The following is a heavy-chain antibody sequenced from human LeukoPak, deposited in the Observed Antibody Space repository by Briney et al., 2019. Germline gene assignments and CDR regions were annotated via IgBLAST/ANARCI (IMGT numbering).Heavy chain of an antibody. V-gene: IGHV1-69*13. CDR1: GGTLSSYA. CDR2: IIPIFGTA. Sequence: GASVKVSCKASGGTLSSYAISWVRQAPGQGLEWMGGIIPIFGTANYAQKFQGRVTITADESTSTAYMELSSLRSEDTAVYYCAVEVYYDSSGYYDFDYWGQGTLVTVSS. J-gene: IGHJ4*02. CDR3: AVEVYYDSSGYYDFDY. D-gene: IGHD3-22*01.